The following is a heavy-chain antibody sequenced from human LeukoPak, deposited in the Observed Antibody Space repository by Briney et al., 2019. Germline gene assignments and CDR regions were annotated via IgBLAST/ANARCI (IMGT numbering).Heavy chain of an antibody. V-gene: IGHV3-30*02. CDR3: ARDGATYYDYGDKTAHGY. D-gene: IGHD4-17*01. J-gene: IGHJ4*02. CDR2: IRYDGSNK. CDR1: GFTFSSYG. Sequence: PGGSLRLSCAASGFTFSSYGMHWVRQAPGKGLEWVAFIRYDGSNKYYAASVKGRFTISRDNAKNSLYLQMNSLRAEDTAVYYCARDGATYYDYGDKTAHGYWGQGTLVTVSS.